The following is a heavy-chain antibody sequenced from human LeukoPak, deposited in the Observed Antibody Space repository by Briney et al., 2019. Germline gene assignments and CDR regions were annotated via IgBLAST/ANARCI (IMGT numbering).Heavy chain of an antibody. V-gene: IGHV4-59*01. CDR2: IYYSGST. CDR3: ARDRRDYYDSSGYWDAFDI. Sequence: SETLSLTCTVSGGSISSYYWSWVRQPPGKGLEWIGYIYYSGSTNYNPSLKSRVTISVDTSTNQFSLKLSSVTAADTAVYYCARDRRDYYDSSGYWDAFDIWGQGTMVTVSS. D-gene: IGHD3-22*01. CDR1: GGSISSYY. J-gene: IGHJ3*02.